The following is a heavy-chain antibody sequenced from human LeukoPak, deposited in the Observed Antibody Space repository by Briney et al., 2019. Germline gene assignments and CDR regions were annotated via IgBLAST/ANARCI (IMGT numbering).Heavy chain of an antibody. D-gene: IGHD3-22*01. Sequence: SETLSLTCTVSGGSISSSSYYWGWIRQPPGKRLEWIGSIYYSGSTYYNPSLKSRVTISVDTSKNQFSLKLSSLTAADTAVYYCARRDDSSGYHKIFDYWGQGTLVTVSS. J-gene: IGHJ4*02. CDR1: GGSISSSSYY. CDR2: IYYSGST. V-gene: IGHV4-39*01. CDR3: ARRDDSSGYHKIFDY.